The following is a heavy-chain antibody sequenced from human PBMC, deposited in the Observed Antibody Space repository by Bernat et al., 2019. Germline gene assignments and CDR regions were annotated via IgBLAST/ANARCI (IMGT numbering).Heavy chain of an antibody. J-gene: IGHJ4*02. CDR2: IYYSGST. CDR1: GGSISSGGYY. V-gene: IGHV4-31*03. CDR3: ARGPMKRVVATIFDY. Sequence: QVQLQESGPGLVKPSQTLSLTCTVSGGSISSGGYYWSWIRQHPGKGLEWIGYIYYSGSTYYNPSLKSRVTISVDTSKNQFSLRLGSVTAADTAVYYCARGPMKRVVATIFDYWGQGTLVTVSS. D-gene: IGHD5-12*01.